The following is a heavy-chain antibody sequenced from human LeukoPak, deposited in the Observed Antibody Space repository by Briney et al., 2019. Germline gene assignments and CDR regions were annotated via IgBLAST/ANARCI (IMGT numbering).Heavy chain of an antibody. D-gene: IGHD6-13*01. Sequence: PSETLSLTCTVSDDSITNYYWSWIRQPPGKGLEWIGYIYYSGSTNYNPSLKSRVTISVDTSKNQFSLKLSSVTAADTAVYYCARDSSIAAAGWFDPWGQGTLVTVSS. J-gene: IGHJ5*02. CDR3: ARDSSIAAAGWFDP. V-gene: IGHV4-59*12. CDR2: IYYSGST. CDR1: DDSITNYY.